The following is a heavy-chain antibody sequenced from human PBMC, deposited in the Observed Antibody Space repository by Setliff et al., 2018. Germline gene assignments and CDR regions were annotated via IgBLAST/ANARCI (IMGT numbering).Heavy chain of an antibody. Sequence: SETLSLTCTVSGASITNINYYWGLIRQPPGKGLEWIGSIFYSGRTFYNPSLKSRVTISVDTSKNQFSLTLSSVTAADTAVYYCARLPNYVWGSPVVYWGQGTLVTVPQ. CDR2: IFYSGRT. J-gene: IGHJ4*02. CDR1: GASITNINYY. D-gene: IGHD3-16*01. V-gene: IGHV4-39*01. CDR3: ARLPNYVWGSPVVY.